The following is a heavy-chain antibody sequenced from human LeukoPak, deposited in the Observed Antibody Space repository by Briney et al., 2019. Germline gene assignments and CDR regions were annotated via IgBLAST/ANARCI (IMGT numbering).Heavy chain of an antibody. CDR3: ARDLVVESDY. V-gene: IGHV1-69*05. CDR2: IIPIFGTA. Sequence: ASVKVSFKASGGTFSSYAISWVRQAPGQGLEWMGGIIPIFGTANYAQKFQGRVTMTRDMSTSTVYMELSSLRSEDTAVYYCARDLVVESDYWGQGTLVTVSS. J-gene: IGHJ4*02. CDR1: GGTFSSYA. D-gene: IGHD3-22*01.